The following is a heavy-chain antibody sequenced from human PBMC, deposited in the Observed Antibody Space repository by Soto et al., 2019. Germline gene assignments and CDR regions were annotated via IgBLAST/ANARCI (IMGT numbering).Heavy chain of an antibody. V-gene: IGHV4-4*07. CDR1: GGSISSYY. CDR2: IYTSGST. CDR3: ARTYSSGWYSNWFDP. D-gene: IGHD6-19*01. J-gene: IGHJ5*02. Sequence: QVQLQESGPGLVKPSETLSLTCTVSGGSISSYYWSWIRQPAGKGLEWIGRIYTSGSTTYNPSLKSRVTMSVDTSKNQFSLKLSSVTAADTAVYYCARTYSSGWYSNWFDPWGQGTLVTVSS.